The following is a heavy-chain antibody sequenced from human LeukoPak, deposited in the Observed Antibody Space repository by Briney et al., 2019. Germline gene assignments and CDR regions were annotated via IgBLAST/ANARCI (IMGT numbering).Heavy chain of an antibody. CDR2: IYYSGST. J-gene: IGHJ4*02. D-gene: IGHD3-10*01. CDR3: ARLGSGY. CDR1: GGSFSGYY. V-gene: IGHV4-34*01. Sequence: SETLSLTCAVYGGSFSGYYWSWIRQPPGKGLEWIGSIYYSGSTYYNPSLKSRVTISVDTSKNQFSLKLSSVTAADTAVYYCARLGSGYWGQGTLVTVSS.